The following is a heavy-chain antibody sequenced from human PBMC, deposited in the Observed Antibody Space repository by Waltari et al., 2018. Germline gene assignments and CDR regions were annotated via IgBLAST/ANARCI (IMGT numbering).Heavy chain of an antibody. J-gene: IGHJ4*02. CDR1: GFTFDAYA. Sequence: EVQLVESGGGLVQPGRSLRLSCAASGFTFDAYAMHWFRQAPGKGLEWVSGISWNSGSIGYADSVKGRFTISRDNAKNSLYLQMNSLRAEDTALYYCAKEQRDAYYFDYWGQGTLVTVSS. V-gene: IGHV3-9*01. CDR3: AKEQRDAYYFDY. CDR2: ISWNSGSI.